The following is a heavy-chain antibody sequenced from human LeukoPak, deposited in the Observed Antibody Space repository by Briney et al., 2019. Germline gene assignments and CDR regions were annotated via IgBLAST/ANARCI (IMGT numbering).Heavy chain of an antibody. CDR2: ASYSGST. D-gene: IGHD3-22*01. J-gene: IGHJ5*02. CDR1: GGSISNYY. V-gene: IGHV4-59*01. CDR3: ARRDESAGYYYWFDP. Sequence: ASETLSITCSVSGGSISNYYWNWIRQPPGKGLEWIGYASYSGSTSYNPSLKSRVTISVDMSKNQFSLKLTSVTAADTAVYYCARRDESAGYYYWFDPWGQGTLVTVSS.